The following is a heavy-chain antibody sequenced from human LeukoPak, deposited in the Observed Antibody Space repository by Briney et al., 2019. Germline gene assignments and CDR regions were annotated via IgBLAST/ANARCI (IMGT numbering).Heavy chain of an antibody. CDR3: AKARGYSYGPFDY. CDR1: PFTLSIYG. Sequence: GRPLRLSCVASPFTLSIYGMHCVGKAPDKKLDGVAAIWYDGSNKYYADSVKGRFTISRDNSKNTLYLQMNSLRAEDTAVYYCAKARGYSYGPFDYWGQGTLVTVSS. D-gene: IGHD5-18*01. J-gene: IGHJ4*02. V-gene: IGHV3-33*06. CDR2: IWYDGSNK.